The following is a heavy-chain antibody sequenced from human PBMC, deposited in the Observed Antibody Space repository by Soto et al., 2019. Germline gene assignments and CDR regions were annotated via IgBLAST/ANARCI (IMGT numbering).Heavy chain of an antibody. CDR3: ARDERGTSTSTSCYYFDY. D-gene: IGHD2-2*01. V-gene: IGHV1-18*04. CDR1: GYTFARYG. Sequence: GASVKVSCKASGYTFARYGISWVRQAPGQGLEWMTWTSGNNDDTNFAQKFQGRVSLTTDPSTGTAYMELRSLRYDDTAVYYCARDERGTSTSTSCYYFDYWGQGTLVTVSS. CDR2: TSGNNDDT. J-gene: IGHJ4*02.